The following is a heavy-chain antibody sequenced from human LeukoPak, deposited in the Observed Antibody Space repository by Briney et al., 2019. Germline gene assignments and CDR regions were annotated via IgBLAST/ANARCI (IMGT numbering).Heavy chain of an antibody. CDR3: ARDSSSSFWGPLGYYYMDV. CDR1: GYTFTSYA. V-gene: IGHV1-2*02. CDR2: INPNSGGT. Sequence: ASVKVSCKASGYTFTSYAMNWVRQAPGQGLEWMGWINPNSGGTNYAQKFQVRVTMTRDTSISTAYMELSRLRSDDTAVYYCARDSSSSFWGPLGYYYMDVWGKGTTVTVSS. D-gene: IGHD6-6*01. J-gene: IGHJ6*03.